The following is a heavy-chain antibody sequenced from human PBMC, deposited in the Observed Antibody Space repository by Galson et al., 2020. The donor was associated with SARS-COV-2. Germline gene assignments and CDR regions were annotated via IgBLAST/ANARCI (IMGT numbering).Heavy chain of an antibody. CDR1: GYSFTSYW. D-gene: IGHD3-10*01. J-gene: IGHJ4*02. V-gene: IGHV5-51*01. Sequence: HGESLKISCQGSGYSFTSYWIGWVRQIPGKGLEWMGFIYPGDSDTRFSPSFQGQVTISADKSINTVYLQWSTMKASDTAMYYCARHRLGDYGSGSYPNPGIDYWGQGTLVAFST. CDR3: ARHRLGDYGSGSYPNPGIDY. CDR2: IYPGDSDT.